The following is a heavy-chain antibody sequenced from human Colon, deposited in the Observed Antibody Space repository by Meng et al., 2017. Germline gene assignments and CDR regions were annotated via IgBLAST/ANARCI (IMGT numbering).Heavy chain of an antibody. Sequence: QAQLQESGPGLVMPSATLSLTFSVSGDAISSSDSYWGWIRQSPGKGLEWIGSIGHSGFTYYTPSLESRVTVSVDTSRSQFSLELTSVTAADTAVYYCVRSRAWVRTGFDPWGQGTLVTVSS. J-gene: IGHJ5*02. CDR1: GDAISSSDSY. CDR3: VRSRAWVRTGFDP. D-gene: IGHD1/OR15-1a*01. CDR2: IGHSGFT. V-gene: IGHV4-39*01.